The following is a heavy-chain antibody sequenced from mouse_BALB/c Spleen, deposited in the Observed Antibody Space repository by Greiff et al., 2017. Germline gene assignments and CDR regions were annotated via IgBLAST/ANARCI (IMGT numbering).Heavy chain of an antibody. CDR2: ISTYYGDA. CDR3: ARSELGRSFDY. J-gene: IGHJ2*01. CDR1: GYTFTDYA. D-gene: IGHD4-1*01. Sequence: QVQLKESGAELVRPGVSVKISCKGSGYTFTDYAMHWVKQSHAKSLEWIGVISTYYGDASYNQKFKGKATMTVDKSSSTAYMELARLTSEDSAIYYCARSELGRSFDYWGQGTTLTVSS. V-gene: IGHV1S137*01.